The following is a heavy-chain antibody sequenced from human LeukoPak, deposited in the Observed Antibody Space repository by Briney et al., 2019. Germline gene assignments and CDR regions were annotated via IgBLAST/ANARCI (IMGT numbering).Heavy chain of an antibody. CDR2: IHYSGST. V-gene: IGHV4-59*01. Sequence: SETLSLTCTVSGGSISNYYWSWIRQPPGKGLEWIGYIHYSGSTNYNPSLKSRVTISVDTSKNQFSLKLSSVTAADTAVYYCARDRPPSLLGFDYWGQGTLVTVSS. J-gene: IGHJ4*02. D-gene: IGHD2/OR15-2a*01. CDR3: ARDRPPSLLGFDY. CDR1: GGSISNYY.